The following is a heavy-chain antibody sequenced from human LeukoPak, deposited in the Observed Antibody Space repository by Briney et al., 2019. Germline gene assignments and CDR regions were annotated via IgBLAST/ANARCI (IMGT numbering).Heavy chain of an antibody. V-gene: IGHV1-18*04. CDR2: ISAFSGQT. CDR1: GYTFTSYG. J-gene: IGHJ4*02. CDR3: ARGFIPSNSCDY. D-gene: IGHD3-16*02. Sequence: ASVKVSCKASGYTFTSYGFSWVRQAPGQGLEWMGWISAFSGQTNYAQKVQGRVTMTTDTSTGTAYMELRSLRSDDTAVYYCARGFIPSNSCDYWGQGTLVTVSS.